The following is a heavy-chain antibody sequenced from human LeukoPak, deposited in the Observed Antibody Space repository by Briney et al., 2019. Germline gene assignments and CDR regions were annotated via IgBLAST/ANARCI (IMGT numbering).Heavy chain of an antibody. V-gene: IGHV1-8*01. Sequence: ASVKVSCKASGYTFTSYDINWVRQATGQGLEWMGWMNPNSGNTGYAQKFQGRVTMTRNTSISTAYMELSSLRSEDTAVYYCAREEVGSGSYGPRFDYWGQGTLVTVSS. J-gene: IGHJ4*02. CDR3: AREEVGSGSYGPRFDY. D-gene: IGHD1-26*01. CDR1: GYTFTSYD. CDR2: MNPNSGNT.